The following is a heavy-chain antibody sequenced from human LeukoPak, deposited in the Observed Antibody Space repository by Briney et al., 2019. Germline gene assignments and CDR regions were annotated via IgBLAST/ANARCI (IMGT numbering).Heavy chain of an antibody. CDR3: AQAVAGFYYFDY. CDR1: GYTFTSYG. CDR2: ISAYNGNT. J-gene: IGHJ4*02. V-gene: IGHV1-18*01. Sequence: ASAKVSCKASGYTFTSYGISWVRQAPGQGLEWMGWISAYNGNTNYAQKLQGRVTMTTDTSTSTAYMELRSLRSDDTAVYYCAQAVAGFYYFDYWGQGTLVTVSS. D-gene: IGHD6-19*01.